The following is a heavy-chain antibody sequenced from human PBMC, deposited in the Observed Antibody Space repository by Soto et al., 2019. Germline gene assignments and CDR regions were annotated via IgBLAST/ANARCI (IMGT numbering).Heavy chain of an antibody. Sequence: GGSLRLSCAASGFTVSSNSMSWVRQAPGKGLEWVSVIYTGGNTDYADFVKGRFTISRDNSKNTLYLQMNSLRVEDTAVYYCAREYSSGAYFFDLWGQGTLVTVSS. CDR1: GFTVSSNS. V-gene: IGHV3-53*01. J-gene: IGHJ4*02. CDR3: AREYSSGAYFFDL. CDR2: IYTGGNT. D-gene: IGHD6-19*01.